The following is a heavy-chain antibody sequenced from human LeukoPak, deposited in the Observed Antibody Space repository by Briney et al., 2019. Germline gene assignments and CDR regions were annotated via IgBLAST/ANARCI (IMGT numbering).Heavy chain of an antibody. D-gene: IGHD6-19*01. J-gene: IGHJ4*02. Sequence: PETLSLTCTVSGGSISSDSYYWAWIRQPPGKGLEWIASIYYSGSTYYNPSLKSRVTISVDTSRNQFSLKLSSVTAADTAVYYCASLAVAGLSEGYWGQGTLVIVSS. CDR1: GGSISSDSYY. CDR3: ASLAVAGLSEGY. CDR2: IYYSGST. V-gene: IGHV4-39*01.